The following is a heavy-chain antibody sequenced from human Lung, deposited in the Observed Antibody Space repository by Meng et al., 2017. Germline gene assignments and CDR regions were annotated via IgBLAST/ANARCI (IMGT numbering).Heavy chain of an antibody. V-gene: IGHV3-30-3*01. CDR3: ARFVNPGLDY. Sequence: QVQLVESGGGVVQPGGSLRLSCTASEFTFSDYAMHWVRQAPGKGLEWVAVISHDGSNEYFADSVKGRFSISRDNSKNTLYLQMNSLKPDDTAVYCCARFVNPGLDYWGQGTLVTVSS. CDR1: EFTFSDYA. J-gene: IGHJ4*02. D-gene: IGHD3-10*01. CDR2: ISHDGSNE.